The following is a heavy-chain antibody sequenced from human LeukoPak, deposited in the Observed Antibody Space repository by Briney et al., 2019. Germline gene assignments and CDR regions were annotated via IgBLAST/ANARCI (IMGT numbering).Heavy chain of an antibody. CDR1: GGSISSYY. V-gene: IGHV4-59*08. J-gene: IGHJ3*02. D-gene: IGHD3-22*01. CDR3: AAGRYYYDSSGYYGAFDT. Sequence: PSETLSLTCTVSGGSISSYYWSWIRQPPGKGLEWIGYIYYSGSTNYNPSLKSRVTISVDTSKNQFSLKLSSVTAADTAVYYCAAGRYYYDSSGYYGAFDTWGQGTMVTVSS. CDR2: IYYSGST.